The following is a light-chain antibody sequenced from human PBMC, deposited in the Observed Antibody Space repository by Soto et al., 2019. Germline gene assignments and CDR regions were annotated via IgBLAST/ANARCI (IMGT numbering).Light chain of an antibody. CDR3: CSYPGRNTHVV. J-gene: IGLJ2*01. Sequence: QSALTQPRSVSGSPGQSVTISCTGTSSDVGAYNCVSWYQQHPGKAPKLLMYDVTKRPSGVPDRFSGSKSGNTASLTISGLRAEDEADDYCCSYPGRNTHVVFGGGTQLTVL. CDR1: SSDVGAYNC. CDR2: DVT. V-gene: IGLV2-11*01.